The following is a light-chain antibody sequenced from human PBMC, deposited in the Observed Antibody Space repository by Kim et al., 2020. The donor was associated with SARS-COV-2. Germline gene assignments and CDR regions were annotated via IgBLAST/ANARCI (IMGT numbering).Light chain of an antibody. CDR3: AAWDDSLSGPV. Sequence: QSVLTQPPSASGTPGQRVTIPCSGSSSNIGSNYVYWYQQLPGTAPKLLIYSNNQRPSGVPDRFSGFKSGTSASLAISGLRSEDEADYYCAAWDDSLSGPVFGGGTQLTVL. J-gene: IGLJ3*02. CDR2: SNN. V-gene: IGLV1-47*02. CDR1: SSNIGSNY.